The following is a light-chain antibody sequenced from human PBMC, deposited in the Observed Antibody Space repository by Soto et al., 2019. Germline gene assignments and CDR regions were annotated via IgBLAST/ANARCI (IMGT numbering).Light chain of an antibody. CDR1: QSISRW. CDR2: DAS. Sequence: DIPMTQSPSTLSASVGDRVTITCRASQSISRWLAWYQQKPGKAPNLLIYDASNLQSGVPARFSGSGSGTEFTLTISSLQPDDFATYFCQQYHSFWTFGQGTKVEVK. CDR3: QQYHSFWT. V-gene: IGKV1-5*01. J-gene: IGKJ1*01.